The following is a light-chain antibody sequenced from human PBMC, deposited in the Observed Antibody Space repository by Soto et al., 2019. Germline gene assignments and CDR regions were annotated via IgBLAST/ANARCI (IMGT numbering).Light chain of an antibody. Sequence: QSALTQPASVSGSPGQSITISCTGTSSDVGTYNFVSWYQQLPGKAPKVMIYEVTKRPSGVSNRFSGSKYGNTASLTISGLQAEDEADYYCCSYAGSSPWVFGGGTKRTVL. CDR3: CSYAGSSPWV. CDR1: SSDVGTYNF. CDR2: EVT. V-gene: IGLV2-23*02. J-gene: IGLJ3*02.